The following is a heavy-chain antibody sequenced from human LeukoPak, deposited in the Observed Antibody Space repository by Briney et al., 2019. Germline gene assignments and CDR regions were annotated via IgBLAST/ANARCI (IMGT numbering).Heavy chain of an antibody. CDR1: GFTFSRYS. J-gene: IGHJ4*02. CDR2: ISSSSGFI. D-gene: IGHD2-2*01. Sequence: MTGESLRLSCAASGFTFSRYSMNWVRQAPGKGLEWVSSISSSSGFIYYADSVKGRFTISRDNAKNSLYLQMNSLRAEDTAVYYCARDSYCSSTSCYVDYWGQGTLVTVSS. V-gene: IGHV3-21*01. CDR3: ARDSYCSSTSCYVDY.